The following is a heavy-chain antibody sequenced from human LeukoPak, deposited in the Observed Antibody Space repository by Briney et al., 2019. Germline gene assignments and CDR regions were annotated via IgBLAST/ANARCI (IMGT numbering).Heavy chain of an antibody. CDR2: IRYDGSNK. CDR3: AKAPLSRCTGAICYALDY. D-gene: IGHD2-15*01. CDR1: GFTFISYG. Sequence: PGGSLRLSCAASGFTFISYGMHWVRQAPGKGLEWVAFIRYDGSNKYYADSVKGRFTISRDNSKNTLYLQMNSLRAEDAAVYYCAKAPLSRCTGAICYALDYWGQGTLVTVSS. V-gene: IGHV3-30*02. J-gene: IGHJ4*02.